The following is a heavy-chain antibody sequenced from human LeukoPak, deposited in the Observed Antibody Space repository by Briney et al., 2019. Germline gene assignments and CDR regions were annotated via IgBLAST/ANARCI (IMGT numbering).Heavy chain of an antibody. CDR1: GFTSSTYA. CDR3: ASDATAAGTTEYYFDY. Sequence: GGSLRLSCAASGFTSSTYAMSWVRQAPGKGLEWVSGISGSGPSPYYADSVKGRFTISRDNSKNTLYLQMNSLRAEDTAVYYCASDATAAGTTEYYFDYWGQGTLVTVSS. D-gene: IGHD6-13*01. V-gene: IGHV3-23*01. J-gene: IGHJ4*02. CDR2: ISGSGPSP.